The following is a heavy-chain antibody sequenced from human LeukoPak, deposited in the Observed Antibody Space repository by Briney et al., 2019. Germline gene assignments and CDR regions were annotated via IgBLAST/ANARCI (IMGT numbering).Heavy chain of an antibody. CDR2: IWIDGSDI. CDR1: RFSFSTSL. CDR3: ARDTSSRIAAIYYDAFDI. J-gene: IGHJ3*02. Sequence: PGGGLRLSCVHSRFSFSTSLMCWVRPAPGKGVEWVANIWIDGSDIHYVDYVKCRFTISRDNAKNSLYLEMSSLRGEDTALYYCARDTSSRIAAIYYDAFDIWGQGTMVTVSS. D-gene: IGHD6-13*01. V-gene: IGHV3-7*01.